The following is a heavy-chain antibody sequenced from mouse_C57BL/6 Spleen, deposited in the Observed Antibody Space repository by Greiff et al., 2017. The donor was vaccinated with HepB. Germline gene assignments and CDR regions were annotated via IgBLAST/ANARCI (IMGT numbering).Heavy chain of an antibody. J-gene: IGHJ2*01. V-gene: IGHV3-6*01. CDR2: ISYDGSN. Sequence: EVKLVESGPGLVKPSQSLSLTCSVTGYSITSGYYWNWIRQFPGNKLEWMGYISYDGSNNYNPSLKNRISITRDTSKNQFFLKLNSVTTEDTATYYCAREATTVVATPYFDYWGQGTTLTVSS. D-gene: IGHD1-1*01. CDR1: GYSITSGYY. CDR3: AREATTVVATPYFDY.